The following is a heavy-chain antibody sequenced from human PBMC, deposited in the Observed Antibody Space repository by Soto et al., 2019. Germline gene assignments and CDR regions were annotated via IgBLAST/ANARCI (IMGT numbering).Heavy chain of an antibody. CDR2: INPNSGGT. Sequence: GSVEGYFKASGYTLTGEYVHLVREAPGQGLEWMGWINPNSGGTNYAQKFQGRVTMTRDTSISTAYMELSRLRSDDTAVYYCARVGAITMIVKYWGQGTMVTVSS. CDR1: GYTLTGEY. CDR3: ARVGAITMIVKY. D-gene: IGHD3-22*01. J-gene: IGHJ4*02. V-gene: IGHV1-2*02.